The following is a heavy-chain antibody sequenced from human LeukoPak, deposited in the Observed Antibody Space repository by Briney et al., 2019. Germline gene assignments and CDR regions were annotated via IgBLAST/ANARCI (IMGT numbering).Heavy chain of an antibody. CDR1: GFTFSSYG. V-gene: IGHV3-33*01. CDR2: IWYDGSNK. D-gene: IGHD6-19*01. J-gene: IGHJ3*02. CDR3: AREAYSSGWHEVRGAFDI. Sequence: GSLRLSCAASGFTFSSYGMHWVRQAPGKGLEWVAVIWYDGSNKYYADSVKGRFTISRDNSKNTLYLQMNSLRAEDTAVYYCAREAYSSGWHEVRGAFDIWRQGTMVTVSP.